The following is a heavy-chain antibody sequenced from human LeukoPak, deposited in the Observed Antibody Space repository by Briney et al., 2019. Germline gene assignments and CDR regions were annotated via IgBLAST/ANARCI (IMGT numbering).Heavy chain of an antibody. CDR1: GGSISSSSYY. CDR2: IYYSGST. CDR3: ARRPIAVAGWFDP. D-gene: IGHD6-19*01. Sequence: KTSETLSLTCTVSGGSISSSSYYWGWIRQPPGKGLEWIGSIYYSGSTYYNPSLKSRVTISVDTSKNQFSLKLSSVTAADTAVYYCARRPIAVAGWFDPWGQGTLATVSS. J-gene: IGHJ5*02. V-gene: IGHV4-39*01.